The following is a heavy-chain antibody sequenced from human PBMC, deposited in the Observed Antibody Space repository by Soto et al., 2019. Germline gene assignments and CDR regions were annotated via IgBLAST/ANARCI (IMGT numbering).Heavy chain of an antibody. CDR1: GYTFTGYY. J-gene: IGHJ4*02. CDR2: INPNSGGT. CDR3: ARVSPPFVVYGSGSYYNPYFDY. Sequence: ASVKISCKASGYTFTGYYMHWVRQAPGQGLEWMGWINPNSGGTNYAQKFQGWVTMTRDTSISTAYMELSRLRSDDTAVYYCARVSPPFVVYGSGSYYNPYFDYWGQG. D-gene: IGHD3-10*01. V-gene: IGHV1-2*04.